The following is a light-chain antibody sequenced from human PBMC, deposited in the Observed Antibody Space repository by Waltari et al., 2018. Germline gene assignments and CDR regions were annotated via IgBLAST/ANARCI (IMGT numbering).Light chain of an antibody. CDR3: SSYTSNTVI. CDR2: DVS. J-gene: IGLJ2*01. V-gene: IGLV2-14*03. Sequence: SALTPPASVSGSPGQPITISCTGTSSDGDGFHSVSWSQQHPGKAPKLIIYDVSNRPSGVSNRFSGSKSGNTASLTISGLQTEDEADYYCSSYTSNTVIFGGGTKLTVL. CDR1: SSDGDGFHS.